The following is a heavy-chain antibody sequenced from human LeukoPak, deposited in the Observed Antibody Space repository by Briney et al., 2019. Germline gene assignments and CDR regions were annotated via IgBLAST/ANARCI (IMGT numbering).Heavy chain of an antibody. CDR1: GFSLRDYS. CDR2: IYSGGST. D-gene: IGHD3-10*01. V-gene: IGHV3-53*01. Sequence: GGSLRLSCAASGFSLRDYSMDWVRQAPGKGLEWVSVIYSGGSTYYADSVKGRFTISRDNSKNTLYLQMNSLRAEDTAVYYCARDYGSGIPGDYWGQGTLVTVSS. CDR3: ARDYGSGIPGDY. J-gene: IGHJ4*02.